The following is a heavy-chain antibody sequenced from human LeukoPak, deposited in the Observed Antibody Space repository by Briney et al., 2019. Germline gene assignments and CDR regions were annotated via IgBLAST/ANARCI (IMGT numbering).Heavy chain of an antibody. Sequence: GGSLRLSCAASGFTFSSYGMHWVRQAPGKGLEWVAVIWYDGSNKYYADSVKGRFTISRDNSKNTLYLQMNSLRAEDTAVYYCAKVRMYYDSSGYYSRNYFDYWGQGTLVTVSS. CDR1: GFTFSSYG. CDR3: AKVRMYYDSSGYYSRNYFDY. D-gene: IGHD3-22*01. V-gene: IGHV3-33*06. CDR2: IWYDGSNK. J-gene: IGHJ4*02.